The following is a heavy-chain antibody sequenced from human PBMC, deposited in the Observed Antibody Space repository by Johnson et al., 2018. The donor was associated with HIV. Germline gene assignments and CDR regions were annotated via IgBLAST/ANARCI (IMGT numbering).Heavy chain of an antibody. J-gene: IGHJ3*02. Sequence: VQLVESGGGVVQPGRSLRLSCAASGFTFGDYSMSWFRQAPGKGLEWVGFIRSKAYGGTTEYAASLKGRFSIFRDESKSIAYLQMNSLKTEDTAVYYCASADTFDIWGQGTMVTVSS. D-gene: IGHD6-25*01. V-gene: IGHV3-49*03. CDR2: IRSKAYGGTT. CDR1: GFTFGDYS. CDR3: ASADTFDI.